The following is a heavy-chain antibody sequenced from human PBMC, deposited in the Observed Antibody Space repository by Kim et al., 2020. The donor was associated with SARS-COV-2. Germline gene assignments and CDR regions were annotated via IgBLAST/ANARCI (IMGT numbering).Heavy chain of an antibody. CDR1: GGSISSYY. Sequence: SETLSLTCTVSGGSISSYYWSWIRQPPGKGLEWIGYIYYRGSTNYNPSLKSRVTISVDTSKNQFSLKLSSVTAADTAVYYCARGLGDTYYDFWSGYRPYSFAYWGQGTLVTVSS. D-gene: IGHD3-3*01. V-gene: IGHV4-59*01. CDR2: IYYRGST. CDR3: ARGLGDTYYDFWSGYRPYSFAY. J-gene: IGHJ4*02.